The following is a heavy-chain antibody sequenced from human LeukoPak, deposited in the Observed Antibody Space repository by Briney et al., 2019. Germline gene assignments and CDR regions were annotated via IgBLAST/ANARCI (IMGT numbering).Heavy chain of an antibody. J-gene: IGHJ6*03. V-gene: IGHV4-34*01. Sequence: SETLSLTCAVYGGFFSGYYWSWIRQPPGKGLEWIGEINHSGSTNYDPSLKSRVTISVDTSKNQFSLKLSSVTAADTAVYYCARALRVVVARYYYYMDVWGKGTTVTVSS. D-gene: IGHD2-15*01. CDR1: GGFFSGYY. CDR3: ARALRVVVARYYYYMDV. CDR2: INHSGST.